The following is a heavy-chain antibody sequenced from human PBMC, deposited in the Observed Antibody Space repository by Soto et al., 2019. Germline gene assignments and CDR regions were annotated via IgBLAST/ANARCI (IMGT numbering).Heavy chain of an antibody. V-gene: IGHV3-48*03. CDR2: ISSSGSTI. J-gene: IGHJ6*02. D-gene: IGHD4-17*01. CDR1: GFTFSSYE. CDR3: ARATVATHGMDV. Sequence: PGGSLRLSCAASGFTFSSYEMNWVRQAPGKGLEWVSYISSSGSTIYYADSVKGRFTISRDNAKNSLYLQMNSLRAEDTAVYYCARATVATHGMDVWGQGTTVTVSS.